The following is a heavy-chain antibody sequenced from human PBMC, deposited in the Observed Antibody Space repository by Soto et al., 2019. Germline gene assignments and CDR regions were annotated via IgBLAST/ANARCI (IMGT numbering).Heavy chain of an antibody. V-gene: IGHV3-64D*08. J-gene: IGHJ6*02. Sequence: PGGSLRLSCSASGFTFSSYAMHWVRQAPGKGLEYVSAISSNGGSTYYADSVKGRFTISRDNSKNTLYLQMSSLRAEDTAVNYCVILGSGSYYIELYYYYGMDVWGQGTTVTVSS. CDR1: GFTFSSYA. CDR3: VILGSGSYYIELYYYYGMDV. D-gene: IGHD3-10*01. CDR2: ISSNGGST.